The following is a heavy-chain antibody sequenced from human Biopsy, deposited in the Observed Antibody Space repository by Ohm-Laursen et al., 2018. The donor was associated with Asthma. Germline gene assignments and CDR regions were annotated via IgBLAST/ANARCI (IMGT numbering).Heavy chain of an antibody. CDR2: NFHSGST. Sequence: PGTLSLTCAVSGGSISNTNWWSWVRQYPGKGLEWLGENFHSGSTNDKPSLKSRVTMSVDKSKNQISLKLRSVTAADTGVYFCARAPIPAYSDSSGFDLWGQGTLVTVSS. V-gene: IGHV4-4*01. D-gene: IGHD3-22*01. CDR1: GGSISNTNW. CDR3: ARAPIPAYSDSSGFDL. J-gene: IGHJ4*02.